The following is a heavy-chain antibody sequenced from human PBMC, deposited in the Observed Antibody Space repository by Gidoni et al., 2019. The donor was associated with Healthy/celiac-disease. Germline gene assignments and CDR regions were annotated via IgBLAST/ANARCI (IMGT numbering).Heavy chain of an antibody. D-gene: IGHD6-13*01. CDR1: GFTFSSYG. CDR3: AKETSSSWPNYYYYYYMDV. CDR2: ISYDGSNK. J-gene: IGHJ6*03. Sequence: VDLPGMSLRLSCAASGFTFSSYGMHWVRQAPGKGLEWVAVISYDGSNKYYADSVKGRFTISRDNSKNTLYLQMNSLRAEDTAVYYCAKETSSSWPNYYYYYYMDVWGKGTTVTVSS. V-gene: IGHV3-30*18.